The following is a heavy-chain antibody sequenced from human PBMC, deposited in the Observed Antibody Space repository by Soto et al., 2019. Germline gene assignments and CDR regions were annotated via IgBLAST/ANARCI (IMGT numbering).Heavy chain of an antibody. D-gene: IGHD3-16*02. Sequence: GGSLRLSCAASGFTIRTYWMHWVRQAPGEGLVWVSRINTDGSSTIYADSVKGRFTISRENAKNTLYLQMNSLRAEDTAVYYCAKDLPPRRRYTAGLSDSWGLGTLVTVSS. V-gene: IGHV3-74*01. CDR3: AKDLPPRRRYTAGLSDS. CDR2: INTDGSST. J-gene: IGHJ4*02. CDR1: GFTIRTYW.